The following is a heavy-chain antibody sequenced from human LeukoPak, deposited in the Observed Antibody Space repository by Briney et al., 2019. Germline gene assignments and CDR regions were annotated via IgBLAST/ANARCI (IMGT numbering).Heavy chain of an antibody. CDR3: ARGGLYPYYYYMDV. Sequence: SQTLSLTCTVSGGSISSGSYYWSWIRQPAGKGLEWIGRIYTSGSTNYNPSLKSRVTISVDTCKNQFSLKLSSVTAADTAVYYCARGGLYPYYYYMDVWGKGTTVTVSS. V-gene: IGHV4-61*02. J-gene: IGHJ6*03. CDR1: GGSISSGSYY. CDR2: IYTSGST. D-gene: IGHD2-8*01.